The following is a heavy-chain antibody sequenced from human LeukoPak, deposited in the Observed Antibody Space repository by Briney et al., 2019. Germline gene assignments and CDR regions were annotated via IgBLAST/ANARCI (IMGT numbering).Heavy chain of an antibody. D-gene: IGHD6-13*01. CDR2: IRYDGSNK. V-gene: IGHV3-30*02. CDR1: GFTFSSYG. CDR3: ARETRYSSDS. Sequence: PGGSLRLSCAVSGFTFSSYGMHWVRQAPGKGLEWVAFIRYDGSNKYYADSVKGRFTISRDNAKNSLYLQMNSLRAEDTAVYYCARETRYSSDSWGQGTLVTVSS. J-gene: IGHJ4*02.